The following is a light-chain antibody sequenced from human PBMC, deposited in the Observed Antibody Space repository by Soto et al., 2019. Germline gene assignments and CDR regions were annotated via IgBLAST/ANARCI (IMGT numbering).Light chain of an antibody. CDR1: QGISSW. V-gene: IGKV1-5*03. J-gene: IGKJ5*01. CDR3: QQYNSYSLT. Sequence: DIQMTQSPSTLSASVGDRVTITCRASQGISSWLAWYQQKPGKAPNLLIDKASSLERGVPSRFSGSGSGTEFTLTISSLQPDDFATYYCQQYNSYSLTFGQGTRLEIK. CDR2: KAS.